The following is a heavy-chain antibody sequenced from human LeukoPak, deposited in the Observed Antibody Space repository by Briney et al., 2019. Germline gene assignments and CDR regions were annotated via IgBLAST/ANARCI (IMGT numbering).Heavy chain of an antibody. Sequence: SETLSLTCTVSGYSISSGYYWGWIRQPPGKGLEWIGSIYHSGSTYYNPSLKSRVTISVDTSKNQFSLKLSSVTAADTAVYYCARGPRWLLYFDYWGQGTLVTVSS. CDR1: GYSISSGYY. V-gene: IGHV4-38-2*02. J-gene: IGHJ4*02. D-gene: IGHD4-23*01. CDR2: IYHSGST. CDR3: ARGPRWLLYFDY.